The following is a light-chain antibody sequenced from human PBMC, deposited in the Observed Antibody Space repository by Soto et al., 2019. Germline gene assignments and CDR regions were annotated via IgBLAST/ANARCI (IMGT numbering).Light chain of an antibody. CDR1: QSISSW. Sequence: DIKLIQSPSTLFASVGDSVTIPCWASQSISSWLAWYQQKPGKAHKLLIYAASNLQSGVPSRFRGSGSGTDFTLTISSLQPEDFATYYCQQSYNSPPITFGQGTRLEIK. CDR2: AAS. CDR3: QQSYNSPPIT. V-gene: IGKV1-39*01. J-gene: IGKJ5*01.